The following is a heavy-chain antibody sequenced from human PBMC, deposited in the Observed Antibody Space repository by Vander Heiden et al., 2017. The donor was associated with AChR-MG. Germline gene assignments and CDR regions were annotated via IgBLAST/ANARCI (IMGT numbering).Heavy chain of an antibody. CDR2: FDPEDGET. D-gene: IGHD2-2*01. J-gene: IGHJ6*02. CDR1: GYTLTELS. V-gene: IGHV1-24*01. CDR3: ATDSSLVVVPAAAPYYYYGMDV. Sequence: QVQLVQSGAEVKKPGASVKVSCKVSGYTLTELSMHWVRQAPGKGLEWMGGFDPEDGETIYAQKFQGRVTMTEDTSTDTAYMELSSLRSEDTAVYYCATDSSLVVVPAAAPYYYYGMDVWGQGTTVTVSS.